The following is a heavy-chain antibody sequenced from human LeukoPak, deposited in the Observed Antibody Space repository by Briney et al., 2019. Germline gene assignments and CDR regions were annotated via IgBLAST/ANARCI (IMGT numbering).Heavy chain of an antibody. V-gene: IGHV4-4*02. Sequence: SGTLSLTCAVSGGSISSSNWWSWVRQPPGKGLEWIGEIYHSGSTNYNPSLKSRVTISVDKSKNQFSLKLSSVTAADTAVYYCARIGYYDSSGYFGAAFDIWGQGTMVTVSS. J-gene: IGHJ3*02. CDR3: ARIGYYDSSGYFGAAFDI. D-gene: IGHD3-22*01. CDR1: GGSISSSNW. CDR2: IYHSGST.